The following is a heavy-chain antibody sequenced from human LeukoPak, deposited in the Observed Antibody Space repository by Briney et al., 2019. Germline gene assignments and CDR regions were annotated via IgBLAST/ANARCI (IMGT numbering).Heavy chain of an antibody. CDR2: ISTYNGDT. CDR3: VRDRETTDPFDY. CDR1: GYTFTSYG. Sequence: ASVKVSCKASGYTFTSYGISWVRQAPGQGLEWMGWISTYNGDTNYAQKFQDRVTMTTDTSSSTAYMELRSLRSDDTAVYYCVRDRETTDPFDYWGQGTLVTVSS. J-gene: IGHJ4*02. V-gene: IGHV1-18*01. D-gene: IGHD4-17*01.